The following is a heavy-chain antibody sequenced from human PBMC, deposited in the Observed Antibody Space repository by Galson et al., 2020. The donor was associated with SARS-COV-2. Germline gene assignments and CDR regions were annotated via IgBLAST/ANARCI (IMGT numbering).Heavy chain of an antibody. J-gene: IGHJ4*02. V-gene: IGHV1-58*02. CDR1: GFTFARSA. CDR2: IVPGTGNT. D-gene: IGHD5-12*01. Sequence: SVKVSCKTSGFTFARSAMHWVRQTRGQRLEWIGWIVPGTGNTNYAPKFQERVTITSDMSTSTAYMELSSLRSDDTAVYYCEAGGYTGSDSNAFDSWGQGTLVTVAS. CDR3: EAGGYTGSDSNAFDS.